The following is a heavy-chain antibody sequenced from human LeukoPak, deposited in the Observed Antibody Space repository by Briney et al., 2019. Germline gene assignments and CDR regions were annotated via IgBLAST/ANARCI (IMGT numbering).Heavy chain of an antibody. Sequence: GESLKISCKGSGYSFTNYWIGWVRQMPGKGLEWMGIIYPGDSDTRYGPSFQGQVTISADKSISTAYLQWSSLKASDTAMYYCARRRGLAVAGPSLPGYFDYWGQGTLVTVSS. D-gene: IGHD6-19*01. V-gene: IGHV5-51*01. CDR2: IYPGDSDT. CDR1: GYSFTNYW. CDR3: ARRRGLAVAGPSLPGYFDY. J-gene: IGHJ4*02.